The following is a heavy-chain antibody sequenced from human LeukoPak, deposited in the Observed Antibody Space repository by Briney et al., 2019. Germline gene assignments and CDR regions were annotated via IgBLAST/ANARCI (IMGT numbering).Heavy chain of an antibody. J-gene: IGHJ4*02. D-gene: IGHD6-6*01. Sequence: LETLSLTCAVYGGTFSGYYWSWIRQPPGKGLEWIGEIYHSGSTNYNPSLKSRVTISVDKSKNQFSLKLSSVTAADTAVYYCARRAARDFDYWGQGTLVTVSS. CDR1: GGTFSGYY. V-gene: IGHV4-34*01. CDR2: IYHSGST. CDR3: ARRAARDFDY.